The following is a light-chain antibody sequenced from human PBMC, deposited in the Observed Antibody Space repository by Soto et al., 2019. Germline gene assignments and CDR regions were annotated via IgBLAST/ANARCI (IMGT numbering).Light chain of an antibody. CDR2: DAS. V-gene: IGKV3-11*01. J-gene: IGKJ5*01. CDR1: QSIGSK. Sequence: EILMTQSPDTLSVSPGEKASLSCRASQSIGSKLAWYQQKPGQVPRLLIYDASNRATGIPARFSGGGSGTDFTLTISSLEPEDFAVYYCQQRSNWPPITFGQGTRLEIK. CDR3: QQRSNWPPIT.